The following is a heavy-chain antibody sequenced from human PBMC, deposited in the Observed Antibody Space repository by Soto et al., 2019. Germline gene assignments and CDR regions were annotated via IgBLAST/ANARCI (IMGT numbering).Heavy chain of an antibody. CDR3: ARAPKVYGSSLAT. CDR2: INPNSGGT. J-gene: IGHJ5*02. V-gene: IGHV1-2*02. CDR1: GYTITDNY. Sequence: GASVKVSCKASGYTITDNYLHWVRQAPGQGLEWMGWINPNSGGTNYAQKFQGRVTMTRDTSISTAYMELSRLRSDDTAVFYCARAPKVYGSSLATWGQGTQVTVSS. D-gene: IGHD6-19*01.